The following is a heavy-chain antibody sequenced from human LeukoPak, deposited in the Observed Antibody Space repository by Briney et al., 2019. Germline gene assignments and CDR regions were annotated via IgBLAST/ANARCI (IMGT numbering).Heavy chain of an antibody. CDR1: GFTFSSYA. CDR3: ARDQVGYGVRGVIITDRYYYYGMDV. Sequence: GGSLRLSCAASGFTFSSYAMHWVRQAPGKGLEWVAVISYDGSNKYYADSVKGRFTISRDNSKNTLYLQMNSLRAEDTAVYYRARDQVGYGVRGVIITDRYYYYGMDVWGQGTTVTVSS. D-gene: IGHD3-10*01. J-gene: IGHJ6*02. V-gene: IGHV3-30*04. CDR2: ISYDGSNK.